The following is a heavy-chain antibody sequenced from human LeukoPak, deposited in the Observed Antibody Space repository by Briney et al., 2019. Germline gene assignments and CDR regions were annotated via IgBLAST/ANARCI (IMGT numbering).Heavy chain of an antibody. CDR2: XGSXGXT. Sequence: XGSXGXTXYAXSVKXRXTISXDNSENTLYLQMNSLRGEXTAVXXCAXAPAXVVEFDXWXQGTLVTVSS. J-gene: IGHJ4*02. D-gene: IGHD4-23*01. CDR3: AXAPAXVVEFDX. V-gene: IGHV3-23*01.